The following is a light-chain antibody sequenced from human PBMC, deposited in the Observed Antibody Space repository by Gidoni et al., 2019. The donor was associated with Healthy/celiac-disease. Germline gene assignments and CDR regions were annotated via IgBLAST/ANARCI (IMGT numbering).Light chain of an antibody. CDR1: QSVLYNSNNKNY. CDR3: QQYYSTPLT. J-gene: IGKJ4*01. CDR2: WAS. V-gene: IGKV4-1*01. Sequence: DIVMTQSPDSLAVSLGERATINCKSSQSVLYNSNNKNYLAWYQKKPGQPPKLLIYWASTRESGVPDRFSGSGSGTDFTLTISSLQAEDVAVYYCQQYYSTPLTFXGXTKVEIK.